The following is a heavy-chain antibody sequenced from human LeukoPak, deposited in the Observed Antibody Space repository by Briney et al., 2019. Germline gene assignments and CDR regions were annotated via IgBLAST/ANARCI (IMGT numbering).Heavy chain of an antibody. D-gene: IGHD7-27*01. V-gene: IGHV3-21*01. J-gene: IGHJ4*02. CDR1: GFTFSSYE. Sequence: GGSLRLSCAASGFTFSSYEMNWVRQAPGKGLEWVSSISSSFYRYYADSVKGRFSISRDNAKKSLFLQMDSLTAEDTAVYYCVRDGSSWGNFDYWAREPWSASPQ. CDR3: VRDGSSWGNFDY. CDR2: ISSSFYR.